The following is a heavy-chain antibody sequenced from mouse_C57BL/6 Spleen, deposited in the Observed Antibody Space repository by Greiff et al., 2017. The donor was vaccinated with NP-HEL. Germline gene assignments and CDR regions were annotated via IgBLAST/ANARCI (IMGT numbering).Heavy chain of an antibody. Sequence: LVESGPELVKPGASVKISCKASGYSFTSYYIHWVKQRPGQGLEWIGWIYPGSGNTKYNEKFKGKATLTADTSSSTAYMQLSSLTSEDSAVYYCARKAIYYGNFYAMDYWGQGTSVTVSS. D-gene: IGHD2-1*01. J-gene: IGHJ4*01. CDR3: ARKAIYYGNFYAMDY. CDR2: IYPGSGNT. CDR1: GYSFTSYY. V-gene: IGHV1-66*01.